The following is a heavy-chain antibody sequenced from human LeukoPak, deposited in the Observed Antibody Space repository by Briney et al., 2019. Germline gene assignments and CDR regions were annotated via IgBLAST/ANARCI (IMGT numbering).Heavy chain of an antibody. CDR2: INPNSGGT. J-gene: IGHJ6*03. CDR3: ARDHSNDFWSGSGPLYYMDV. CDR1: GYTFTGYY. Sequence: ASVKVSCKASGYTFTGYYMHWVRQAPGQGLEWMGWINPNSGGTDYAQKFQGRVTMTRDTSISTAYMELSRLRSDDTAVYYCARDHSNDFWSGSGPLYYMDVWGKGTTVTVSS. D-gene: IGHD3-3*01. V-gene: IGHV1-2*02.